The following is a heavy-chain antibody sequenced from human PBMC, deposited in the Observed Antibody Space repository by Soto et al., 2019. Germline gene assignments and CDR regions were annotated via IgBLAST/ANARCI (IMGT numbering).Heavy chain of an antibody. D-gene: IGHD1-20*01. CDR3: ATFIPGTGSDY. CDR2: IYYSGST. V-gene: IGHV4-31*03. J-gene: IGHJ4*02. CDR1: GGSISSGGYS. Sequence: QVQLQESGPGLVKPSQTLSLTCTVSGGSISSGGYSWSWIRQPPGKGLEWIGYIYYSGSTYYNPSLKRRVTITVDTAKNPSSLKPSSVTAADTAVYYCATFIPGTGSDYWGQGTVVTVSS.